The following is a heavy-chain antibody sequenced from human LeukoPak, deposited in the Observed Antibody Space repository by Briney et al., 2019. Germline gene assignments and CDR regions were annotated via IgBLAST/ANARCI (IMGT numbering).Heavy chain of an antibody. J-gene: IGHJ4*02. Sequence: QPGRSLRLSCAASGFTFSSYGMHWVRQAPGKGLEWVAVIWYDGSNKYYADSVKGRFTISRDNSKNTLYLQMNSLRAEDTAVYYCAKDSSSRWYTDYWGQGTLVTVSS. D-gene: IGHD6-13*01. CDR2: IWYDGSNK. CDR3: AKDSSSRWYTDY. V-gene: IGHV3-33*06. CDR1: GFTFSSYG.